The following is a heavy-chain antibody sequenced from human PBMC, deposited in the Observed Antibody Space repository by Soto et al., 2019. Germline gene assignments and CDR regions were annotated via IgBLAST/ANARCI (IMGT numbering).Heavy chain of an antibody. CDR3: ARDLIPQGYCSGGSCSSGYYYYGMDV. J-gene: IGHJ6*02. CDR2: ISYDGSNK. D-gene: IGHD2-15*01. V-gene: IGHV3-30-3*01. Sequence: GGSLRLSCAASGFTFSSYAMHWVRQAPGKGLEWVAVISYDGSNKYYADSVKGRFTISRDNSKNTLYLQMNSLRAEDTAVYYCARDLIPQGYCSGGSCSSGYYYYGMDVWGQGTTVTVSS. CDR1: GFTFSSYA.